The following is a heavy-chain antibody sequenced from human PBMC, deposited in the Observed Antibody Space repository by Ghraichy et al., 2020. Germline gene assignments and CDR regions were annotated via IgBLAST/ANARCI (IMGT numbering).Heavy chain of an antibody. CDR3: TTDIVVVPAAIVSDYGMDV. V-gene: IGHV3-15*01. CDR2: IKSKTDGGTT. D-gene: IGHD2-2*01. J-gene: IGHJ6*02. Sequence: GSLRLSCAASGFTFSNAWMSWVRQAPGKGLEWVGRIKSKTDGGTTDYAAPVKGRFTISRDDSKNTLYLQMNSLKTEDTAVYYCTTDIVVVPAAIVSDYGMDVWGQGTTVTVSS. CDR1: GFTFSNAW.